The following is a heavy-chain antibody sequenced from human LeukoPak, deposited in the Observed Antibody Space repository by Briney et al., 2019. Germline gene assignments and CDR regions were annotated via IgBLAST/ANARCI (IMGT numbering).Heavy chain of an antibody. D-gene: IGHD3-22*01. J-gene: IGHJ4*02. CDR2: INWNGGST. V-gene: IGHV3-20*04. Sequence: PGGSLRLSCAASVFTFDDYGMSWVRQGPGKGLEWVSGINWNGGSTGSADSVKGRFTISRDNAKNSLYLQMSGLRAEDTALYYCARGGPRVVVVMAYDYWGQGTLVTVSS. CDR1: VFTFDDYG. CDR3: ARGGPRVVVVMAYDY.